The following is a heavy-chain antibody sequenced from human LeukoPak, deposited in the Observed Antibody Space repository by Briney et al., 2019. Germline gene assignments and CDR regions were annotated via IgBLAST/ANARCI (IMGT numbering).Heavy chain of an antibody. CDR1: GYTFTSYD. Sequence: ASVKVSCKASGYTFTSYDINWVRQAPGQGLEWMGWMNPNSNNTGYAQKFQGRVTITMDTSISTAYMELSSLRSENTAVYYCARGEGVGAAAGRFDYWGRGTLVTVSS. D-gene: IGHD6-13*01. CDR3: ARGEGVGAAAGRFDY. V-gene: IGHV1-8*03. CDR2: MNPNSNNT. J-gene: IGHJ4*02.